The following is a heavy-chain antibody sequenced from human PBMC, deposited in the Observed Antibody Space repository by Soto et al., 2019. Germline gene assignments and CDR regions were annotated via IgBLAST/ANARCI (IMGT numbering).Heavy chain of an antibody. CDR3: ARERGGDGAYYYYYYYMDV. CDR2: IYYSGST. Sequence: PSETLSLTCTVSGGSISSGGYYWSWIRQHPGKGLEWIGYIYYSGSTYYNPSLKSRVTISVDTSKNQFSLKLSSVTAADTAVYYCARERGGDGAYYYYYYYMDVSGKGTTVTVSS. CDR1: GGSISSGGYY. V-gene: IGHV4-31*03. J-gene: IGHJ6*03. D-gene: IGHD2-21*01.